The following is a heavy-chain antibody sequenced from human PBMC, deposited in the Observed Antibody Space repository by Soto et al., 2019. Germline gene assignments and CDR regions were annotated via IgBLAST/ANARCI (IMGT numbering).Heavy chain of an antibody. J-gene: IGHJ4*02. D-gene: IGHD6-13*01. CDR1: GYTFTSYA. V-gene: IGHV1-3*01. Sequence: ASVKVSCKASGYTFTSYAMHWVRQAPGQRLEWMGWINAGNGNTKYSQKFQGRVTITRDTSASTAYMELSSLRSEDTAVCYCARVGVAAAGNDYWGQGTLVTVSS. CDR2: INAGNGNT. CDR3: ARVGVAAAGNDY.